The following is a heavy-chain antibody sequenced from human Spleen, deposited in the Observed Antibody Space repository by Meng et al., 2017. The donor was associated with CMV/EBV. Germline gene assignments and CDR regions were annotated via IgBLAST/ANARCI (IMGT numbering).Heavy chain of an antibody. J-gene: IGHJ5*02. D-gene: IGHD2-2*02. V-gene: IGHV4-34*01. Sequence: YGGYFSGYDWSWFRQPPGKGLEWIGEINHSGGTNYNPSVKSRVTISVDTSKNQFSLKMTSVTAADTAVYHCARGHCSSTSCYSWFDPWGQGTLVTVSS. CDR3: ARGHCSSTSCYSWFDP. CDR2: INHSGGT. CDR1: GGYFSGYD.